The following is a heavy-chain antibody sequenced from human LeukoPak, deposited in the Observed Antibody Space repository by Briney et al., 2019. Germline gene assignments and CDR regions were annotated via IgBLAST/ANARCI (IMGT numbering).Heavy chain of an antibody. D-gene: IGHD3-22*01. CDR2: ISSSGSTI. CDR1: GFIFSSYE. V-gene: IGHV3-48*03. CDR3: ARQLYSSSAYRD. J-gene: IGHJ4*02. Sequence: GGSLRLSCAASGFIFSSYEMNWVRQAPGKGLEWVSYISSSGSTIYYADSVKGRFTISRDNAKNSLYLQMNSLRAEDTAVYYCARQLYSSSAYRDWGQGTLVTVSS.